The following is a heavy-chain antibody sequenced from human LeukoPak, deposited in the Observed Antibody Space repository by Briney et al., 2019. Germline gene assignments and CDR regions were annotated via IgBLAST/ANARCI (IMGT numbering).Heavy chain of an antibody. V-gene: IGHV3-30*18. CDR2: ISYDGSNK. Sequence: PGGSLRLSCAASGFTFSGCGMHWVRQAPGKGLEWVAVISYDGSNKYYADSVKGRFIISRDNSKITLYVQMNSLRAEDTAVYYCAKYLAHSSGWLLDAFDIWGQETMVTVSS. D-gene: IGHD6-19*01. J-gene: IGHJ3*02. CDR3: AKYLAHSSGWLLDAFDI. CDR1: GFTFSGCG.